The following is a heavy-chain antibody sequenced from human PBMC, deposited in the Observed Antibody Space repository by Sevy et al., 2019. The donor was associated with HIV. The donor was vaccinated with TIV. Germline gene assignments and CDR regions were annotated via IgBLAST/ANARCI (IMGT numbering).Heavy chain of an antibody. J-gene: IGHJ6*02. CDR2: IKVDGSEK. D-gene: IGHD2-2*01. CDR3: ARDCSSTRCLWGMDV. Sequence: GGSLRLSCAASGFTFSRYWMSWVRQAPGKGLEGVANIKVDGSEKYYVDSVKGRFTISRDNAKNSLYLQMNSLRAEDTAVYYCARDCSSTRCLWGMDVWGQGTTVTVSS. V-gene: IGHV3-7*03. CDR1: GFTFSRYW.